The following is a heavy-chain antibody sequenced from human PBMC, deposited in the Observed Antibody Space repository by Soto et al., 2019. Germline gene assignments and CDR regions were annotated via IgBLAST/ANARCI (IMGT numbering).Heavy chain of an antibody. D-gene: IGHD3-10*01. CDR2: IRRKANSDGG. CDR1: GFTFSGSA. J-gene: IGHJ6*02. V-gene: IGHV3-73*01. Sequence: GGSLRLSCAASGFTFSGSAMHWVRQASGKGLEWVGRIRRKANSDGGGCAASVNGRVTISRDDSKNTAYLQMNSLKTEDAAVYDCTSPGDGSGSSPNYYYYGMDLWGQGTTVTVSS. CDR3: TSPGDGSGSSPNYYYYGMDL.